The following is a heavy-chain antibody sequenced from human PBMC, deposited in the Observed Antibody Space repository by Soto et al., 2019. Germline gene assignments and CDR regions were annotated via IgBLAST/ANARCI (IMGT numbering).Heavy chain of an antibody. Sequence: GASVKVSCKASGFTFTSSAVQWVRQARGQRLEWIGWIVVGSGNTNYAQKFQERVTITRDMSTSTAYMELSSLRSEDTAVYYCAASLLTDSSGYWPYWGQGTRVTVS. J-gene: IGHJ4*02. D-gene: IGHD3-22*01. CDR3: AASLLTDSSGYWPY. CDR2: IVVGSGNT. V-gene: IGHV1-58*01. CDR1: GFTFTSSA.